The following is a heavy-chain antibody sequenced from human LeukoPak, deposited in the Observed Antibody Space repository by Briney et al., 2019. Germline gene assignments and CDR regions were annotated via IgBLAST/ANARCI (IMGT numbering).Heavy chain of an antibody. CDR1: GGSISSSSYY. Sequence: SETLSLTCTVSGGSISSSSYYWGWIRQPPGKGLEWIGSIYYSGSTYYNPSLKSRVTISVDTSKNQFSLKLSSVTAADTAVYYCASQSIAARDYWGQGTLVTVSS. V-gene: IGHV4-39*01. J-gene: IGHJ4*02. D-gene: IGHD6-6*01. CDR3: ASQSIAARDY. CDR2: IYYSGST.